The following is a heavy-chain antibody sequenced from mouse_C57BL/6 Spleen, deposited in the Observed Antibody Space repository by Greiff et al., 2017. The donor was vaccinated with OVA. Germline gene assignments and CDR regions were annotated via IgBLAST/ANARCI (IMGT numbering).Heavy chain of an antibody. V-gene: IGHV5-9-1*02. Sequence: EVQGVESGEGLVKPGGSLKLSCAASGFTFSSYAMSWVRQTPEKRLEWVAYISSGGDYIYYADTVKGRFTISRDNARNTLYLQMSSLKSEDTAMYYCTREGSYDGYYVDYFDYWGQGTTLTVSS. CDR1: GFTFSSYA. CDR2: ISSGGDYI. CDR3: TREGSYDGYYVDYFDY. D-gene: IGHD2-3*01. J-gene: IGHJ2*01.